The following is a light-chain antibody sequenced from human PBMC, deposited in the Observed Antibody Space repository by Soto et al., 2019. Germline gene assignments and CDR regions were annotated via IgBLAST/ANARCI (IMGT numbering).Light chain of an antibody. V-gene: IGKV3-11*01. Sequence: EIVLTQSPATLSLSPGERATLSCRASQSVSTALAWYQQKPGQAPRLLIYDASIRATGIPARFSGSGSGTDFTLTNSSLQPEDFAVYYCQQRSDWLTFGGGTKVEIK. J-gene: IGKJ4*01. CDR3: QQRSDWLT. CDR1: QSVSTA. CDR2: DAS.